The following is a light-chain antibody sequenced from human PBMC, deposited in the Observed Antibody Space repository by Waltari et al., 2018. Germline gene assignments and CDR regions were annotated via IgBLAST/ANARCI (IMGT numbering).Light chain of an antibody. CDR2: AAS. V-gene: IGKV3-20*01. Sequence: EIVLTQSPGTLSLSPGARATLPCRASQTVSRAKYVAWYQQKAGQAPRLLIYAASSRSAGIPDRFSGSGSGTDFTLTISRLEAEDFAVYYCQHYGSSLWTFGQGTQVEMK. CDR3: QHYGSSLWT. J-gene: IGKJ1*01. CDR1: QTVSRAKY.